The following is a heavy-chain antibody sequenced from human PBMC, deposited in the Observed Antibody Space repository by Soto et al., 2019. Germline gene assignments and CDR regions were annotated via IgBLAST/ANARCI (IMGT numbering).Heavy chain of an antibody. Sequence: GESLKISCAASGFTFSSYAMSWVRQAPGKGLEWVSAISGSGGSTYYADSVKGRFTISRDNSKNTLYLQMNSLRAEDTAVYYCAKTPIAAAADNWFDPWGQGTLVTVSS. V-gene: IGHV3-23*01. CDR2: ISGSGGST. J-gene: IGHJ5*02. D-gene: IGHD6-13*01. CDR1: GFTFSSYA. CDR3: AKTPIAAAADNWFDP.